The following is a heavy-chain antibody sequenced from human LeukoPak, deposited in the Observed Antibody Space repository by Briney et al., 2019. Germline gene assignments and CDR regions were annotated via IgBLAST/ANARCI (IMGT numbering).Heavy chain of an antibody. CDR2: IYSGGST. Sequence: GGSLRLSCAASGFTVSSNYMSWVRQAPGKGLEWVSVIYSGGSTYYADSVKGRFTISRDNSKNTLYLQMNSLRAEDTAVYYCAREIAGYDSSGYYWGQGTLVTVSS. CDR3: AREIAGYDSSGYY. CDR1: GFTVSSNY. J-gene: IGHJ4*02. V-gene: IGHV3-53*01. D-gene: IGHD3-22*01.